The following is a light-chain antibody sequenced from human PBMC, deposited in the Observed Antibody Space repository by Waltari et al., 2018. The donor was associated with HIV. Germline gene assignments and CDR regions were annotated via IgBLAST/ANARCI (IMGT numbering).Light chain of an antibody. CDR2: EVN. Sequence: QSALTQPPSPSGSPEQSVTISCTGTSRDVGTYNFVSLYQHPAGQAPRLIIFEVNKRPSGVPDRFSGSKSVNTASLTVSGLQAEDEADYYCSSFAGTNSHVVFGGGTKLTVL. CDR1: SRDVGTYNF. CDR3: SSFAGTNSHVV. V-gene: IGLV2-8*01. J-gene: IGLJ2*01.